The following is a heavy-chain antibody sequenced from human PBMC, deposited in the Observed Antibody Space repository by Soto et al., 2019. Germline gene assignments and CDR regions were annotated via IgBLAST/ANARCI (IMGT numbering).Heavy chain of an antibody. CDR1: GYTFTDYY. D-gene: IGHD2-15*01. Sequence: ASVKVSCKASGYTFTDYYIHWVRQAPGQGLEWMGWINSNSGGTLYAQKFQGRVTLTRDTSITSAHMELSSLKSDDTAVYYCGRDSADVAGLGMDVWGQGTTVTVSS. CDR3: GRDSADVAGLGMDV. CDR2: INSNSGGT. J-gene: IGHJ6*02. V-gene: IGHV1-2*02.